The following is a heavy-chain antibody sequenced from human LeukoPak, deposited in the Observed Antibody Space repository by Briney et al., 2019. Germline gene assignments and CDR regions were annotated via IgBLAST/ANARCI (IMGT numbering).Heavy chain of an antibody. CDR1: GGSFSGYY. V-gene: IGHV4-34*01. Sequence: PSETLSLTCAVCGGSFSGYYWSWIRQPPGKGLEWIGEINHSGSTNYNPSLKSRVTISVDTSKNQFSLKLSSVTAADTAVYYCARNYDSSGPTPYYFDYWGQGTLVTVSP. D-gene: IGHD3-22*01. J-gene: IGHJ4*02. CDR3: ARNYDSSGPTPYYFDY. CDR2: INHSGST.